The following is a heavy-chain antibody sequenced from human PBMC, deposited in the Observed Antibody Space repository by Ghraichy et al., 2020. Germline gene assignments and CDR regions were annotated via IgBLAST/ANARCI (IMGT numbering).Heavy chain of an antibody. CDR2: ISFGGNKK. CDR1: GFTFNSYG. Sequence: GESLNISCAASGFTFNSYGMYWVRQAPGKGLEWVADISFGGNKKYYADSVKGRFTSSRDNSNDMLYLQVNSLRTEDTAVYYCAKGPYCNRAGCSSGELDWGQGTLVTVAS. D-gene: IGHD2/OR15-2a*01. V-gene: IGHV3-30*18. CDR3: AKGPYCNRAGCSSGELD. J-gene: IGHJ4*02.